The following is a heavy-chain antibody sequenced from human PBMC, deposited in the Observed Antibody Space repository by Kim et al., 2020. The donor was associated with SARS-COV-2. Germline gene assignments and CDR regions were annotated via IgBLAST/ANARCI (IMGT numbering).Heavy chain of an antibody. Sequence: ASVKVSCKASGYTFASYEISWVRQAAGQGLEWMGSMNPNNGNTGYAQKFQGRVIMTGDTSKNTAYMELSSLRFEDTAVYYCARGRQNLPYWGPGTLVTVSS. CDR1: GYTFASYE. CDR2: MNPNNGNT. D-gene: IGHD1-7*01. V-gene: IGHV1-8*01. J-gene: IGHJ4*02. CDR3: ARGRQNLPY.